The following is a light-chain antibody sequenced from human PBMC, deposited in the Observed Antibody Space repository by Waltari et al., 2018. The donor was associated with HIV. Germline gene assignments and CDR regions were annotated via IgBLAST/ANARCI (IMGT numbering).Light chain of an antibody. V-gene: IGKV1-12*01. CDR3: QQASSFPHT. CDR2: AAS. Sequence: DIQMTQSPSYVSASLGQTVTISCRANQSIGDLLAWYQQRPGEAPRLLVYAASRRENGVPAKFLAVGSETDFTLTITGLQSEDFATYYCQQASSFPHTFGGGTKV. CDR1: QSIGDL. J-gene: IGKJ4*01.